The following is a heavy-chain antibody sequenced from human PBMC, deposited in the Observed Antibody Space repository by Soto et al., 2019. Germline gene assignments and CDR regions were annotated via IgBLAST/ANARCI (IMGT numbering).Heavy chain of an antibody. V-gene: IGHV3-23*01. Sequence: GGSLRLSCRASGFTFKNYAMTWVRKCPGKGLQWVSLMTGGGTTGYADSAKGRFIISRDNSKNTLSLQMHNLSADDTALYYCAKLKGGLGRFYGLDAWGQGTMVTVSS. CDR2: MTGGGTT. J-gene: IGHJ6*02. D-gene: IGHD3-3*01. CDR3: AKLKGGLGRFYGLDA. CDR1: GFTFKNYA.